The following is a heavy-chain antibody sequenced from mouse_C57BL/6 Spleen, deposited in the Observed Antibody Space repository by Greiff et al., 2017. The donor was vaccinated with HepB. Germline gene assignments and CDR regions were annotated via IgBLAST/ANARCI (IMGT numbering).Heavy chain of an antibody. V-gene: IGHV1-52*01. CDR2: IDPSDSET. D-gene: IGHD2-5*01. Sequence: QVQLKQPGAELVRPGSSVKLSCKASGYTFTSYWMHWVKQRPIQGLEWIGNIDPSDSETHYNQKFKDKATLTVDKSSSTAYMQLSSLTSEDSAVYYCARRDSNYGFDYWGQGTTLTVSS. J-gene: IGHJ2*01. CDR1: GYTFTSYW. CDR3: ARRDSNYGFDY.